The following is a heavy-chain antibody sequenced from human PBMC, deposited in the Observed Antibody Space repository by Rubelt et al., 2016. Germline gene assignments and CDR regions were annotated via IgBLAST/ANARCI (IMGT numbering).Heavy chain of an antibody. Sequence: QVQLVQSGAEVKKPGASVKVSCKASGYTFSGYYMHWVRQAPGQGLEWVGWINPNSGGTNYTQKFQGRVTMTTDTSITTAYMALDRLTSDETAIYYCARAPPGDYDFWSGYYDDFFDYWGQGSLVTVSS. CDR2: INPNSGGT. D-gene: IGHD3-3*01. J-gene: IGHJ4*02. CDR3: ARAPPGDYDFWSGYYDDFFDY. CDR1: GYTFSGYY. V-gene: IGHV1-2*02.